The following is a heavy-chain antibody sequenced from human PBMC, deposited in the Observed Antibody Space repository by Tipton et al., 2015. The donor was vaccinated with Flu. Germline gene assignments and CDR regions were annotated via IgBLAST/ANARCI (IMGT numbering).Heavy chain of an antibody. Sequence: SLRLSCAASGFTFSSYAMHWVRQAPGKGLEWVAVISYDGSNKYYADSVKGRFTISRDNSKNTLYLQMNSLRAEDTAVYYCARGLLRGNWFDPWGQGTLVTVSS. CDR2: ISYDGSNK. J-gene: IGHJ5*02. CDR3: ARGLLRGNWFDP. V-gene: IGHV3-30-3*01. CDR1: GFTFSSYA. D-gene: IGHD1-26*01.